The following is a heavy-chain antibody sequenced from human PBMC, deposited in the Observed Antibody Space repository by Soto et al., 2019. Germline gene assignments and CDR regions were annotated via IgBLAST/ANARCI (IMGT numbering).Heavy chain of an antibody. CDR2: IYHSGST. D-gene: IGHD3-16*01. J-gene: IGHJ4*02. Sequence: QVQLQESGPGLVKPSGTLSLSCAVSGGSISSSHWWTWVRQPPGKGLEWIGEIYHSGSTNYNPSLMSRVTKSVDTSRNQFSLNLSSVTAAETAVYYCASSGGGEDYWGQGILVTVSS. CDR1: GGSISSSHW. CDR3: ASSGGGEDY. V-gene: IGHV4-4*02.